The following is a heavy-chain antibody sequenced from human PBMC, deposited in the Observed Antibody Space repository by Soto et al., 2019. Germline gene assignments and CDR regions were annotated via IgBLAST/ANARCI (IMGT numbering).Heavy chain of an antibody. J-gene: IGHJ5*02. CDR3: ARDQTTGGRSRQGYCSGGSCYRWFDP. CDR2: IYYSGST. D-gene: IGHD2-15*01. Sequence: SETLSLTCTVSGGSISSGGYYWSWIRQHPGKGLEWIGYIYYSGSTYYNPSLKSRVTISVDTSKNQFSLKLSSVTAADTAVYYCARDQTTGGRSRQGYCSGGSCYRWFDPWGQGTLVTVSS. CDR1: GGSISSGGYY. V-gene: IGHV4-31*03.